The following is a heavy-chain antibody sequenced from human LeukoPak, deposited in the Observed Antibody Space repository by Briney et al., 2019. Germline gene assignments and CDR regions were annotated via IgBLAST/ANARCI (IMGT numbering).Heavy chain of an antibody. J-gene: IGHJ4*02. CDR2: INHSGST. Sequence: SETLSLTCTVSGGSISSSSYYWGWVRQPPGKGLEWIGSINHSGSTYYNPSLKSRVTISVDTSKNQFSLKLSSVTAADTAVYYCARGVVPPDYWGQGTLVTVSS. CDR3: ARGVVPPDY. CDR1: GGSISSSSYY. D-gene: IGHD2-2*01. V-gene: IGHV4-39*07.